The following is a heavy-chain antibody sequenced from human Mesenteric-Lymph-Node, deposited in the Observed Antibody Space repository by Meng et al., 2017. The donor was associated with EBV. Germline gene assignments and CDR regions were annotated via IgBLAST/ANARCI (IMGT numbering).Heavy chain of an antibody. V-gene: IGHV4-34*02. D-gene: IGHD4-23*01. CDR2: INHSGGT. CDR1: GDSFSGYF. Sequence: QAQFQQWGAGLLKPSETLSLTCAVYGDSFSGYFWSWIRQPLGKGLEWIGEINHSGGTNYNPSLESRVTISVDASKNQFSLKLRSVTAADTAVYYCARGGGVLTPLDYWGQGGLVTVSS. CDR3: ARGGGVLTPLDY. J-gene: IGHJ4*02.